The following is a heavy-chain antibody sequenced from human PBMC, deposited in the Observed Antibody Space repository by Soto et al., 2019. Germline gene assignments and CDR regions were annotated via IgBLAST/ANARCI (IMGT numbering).Heavy chain of an antibody. J-gene: IGHJ3*02. CDR3: ARHAVIAAAGIGAFDI. CDR2: INAGNGNT. CDR1: GYTLTSYA. D-gene: IGHD6-13*01. V-gene: IGHV1-3*01. Sequence: ASMKVSCKASGYTLTSYAMHWVHQATRQRLEWMGWINAGNGNTKYSQKFQGRVTITRDTSASTAYMELSSLRSEDTAVYYCARHAVIAAAGIGAFDIWGQGTMVPVSS.